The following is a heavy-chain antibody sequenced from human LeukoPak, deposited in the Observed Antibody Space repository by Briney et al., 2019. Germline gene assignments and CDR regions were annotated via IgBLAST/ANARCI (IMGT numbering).Heavy chain of an antibody. J-gene: IGHJ6*02. CDR2: IKQDGSEE. D-gene: IGHD2-2*01. V-gene: IGHV3-7*01. CDR3: ARGGFEYQLLSYYGMDV. Sequence: GGSLRLSCAASGFTFSSYWMSWVRQAPGKGLEWVANIKQDGSEEYYVDSVKGRFTISRDNAKNSLYLQMNSLRAEDTAVYYCARGGFEYQLLSYYGMDVWGQGTTVTVSS. CDR1: GFTFSSYW.